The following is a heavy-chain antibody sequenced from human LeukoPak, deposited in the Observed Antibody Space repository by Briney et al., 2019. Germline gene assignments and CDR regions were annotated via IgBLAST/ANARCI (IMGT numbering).Heavy chain of an antibody. CDR2: IYSGGST. J-gene: IGHJ4*02. CDR3: ARESGGSSLAFDY. Sequence: PGGSLRLSCAASGFTVSSNYMSWVRQAPGKGLERVLVIYSGGSTYYADSVKGRFTISRDNSTNTLYLQMNSLRAEDTAVYYCARESGGSSLAFDYWGQGTLVTVSS. D-gene: IGHD6-6*01. V-gene: IGHV3-66*02. CDR1: GFTVSSNY.